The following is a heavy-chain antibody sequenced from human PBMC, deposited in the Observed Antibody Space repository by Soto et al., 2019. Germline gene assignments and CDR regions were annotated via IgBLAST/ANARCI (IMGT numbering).Heavy chain of an antibody. CDR1: GYSFTRHY. D-gene: IGHD3-9*01. V-gene: IGHV1-3*04. Sequence: ASVKVSCKAIGYSFTRHYMHWVRQAPGQRLEWMGWINTGNGDTKYSQKFKGRVTITRDTAATTAYMDLSSLKSEDTAVYYCSRVHYYNILTGYPEGWCGPWGQGTLGTVSS. J-gene: IGHJ5*02. CDR2: INTGNGDT. CDR3: SRVHYYNILTGYPEGWCGP.